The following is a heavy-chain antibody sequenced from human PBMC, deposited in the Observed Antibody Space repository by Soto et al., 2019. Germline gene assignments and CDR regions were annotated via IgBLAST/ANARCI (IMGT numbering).Heavy chain of an antibody. V-gene: IGHV3-21*01. D-gene: IGHD5-12*01. CDR2: ISSSSSYI. CDR3: ARDPPDGYNYDFDY. Sequence: EVQLVESGGGLVKPGGSLRLSCAASGFTISSYSMNWVRQAPGKGLEWVSSISSSSSYIYYADSVKGRFTISRDNAKNSLYLQMNSLRAEDTAVYYCARDPPDGYNYDFDYWGQGTLVTVSS. J-gene: IGHJ4*02. CDR1: GFTISSYS.